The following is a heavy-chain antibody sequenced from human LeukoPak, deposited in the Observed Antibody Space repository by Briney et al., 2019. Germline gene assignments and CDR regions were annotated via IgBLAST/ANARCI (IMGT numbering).Heavy chain of an antibody. CDR1: GFTFRSYG. V-gene: IGHV3-23*01. J-gene: IGHJ4*02. D-gene: IGHD6-13*01. Sequence: PGGSLRLSCAASGFTFRSYGMSWVRQAPGKGLEWVSGMSGSGVNTDYADSVKGRFTISRDNSKNTLYLQMNSLRPEDTAVYYCAKGGGTGYSSSWYSNWGQGTLVTVSS. CDR3: AKGGGTGYSSSWYSN. CDR2: MSGSGVNT.